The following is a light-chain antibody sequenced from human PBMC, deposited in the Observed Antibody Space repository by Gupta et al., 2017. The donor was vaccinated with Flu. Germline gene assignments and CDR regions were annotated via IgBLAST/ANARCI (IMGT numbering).Light chain of an antibody. CDR2: EVS. J-gene: IGLJ3*02. V-gene: IGLV2-14*01. CDR1: VNDVGAYNY. CDR3: SSYTTTNTLV. Sequence: QSVLTQPASASGSPGQSITISCTGSVNDVGAYNYVSWYQQYPGKAPKLMFYEVSNGPSGLSNRFSGSKSGNTASLTISGLQPEDEAVYYCSSYTTTNTLVFGGGTKVTV.